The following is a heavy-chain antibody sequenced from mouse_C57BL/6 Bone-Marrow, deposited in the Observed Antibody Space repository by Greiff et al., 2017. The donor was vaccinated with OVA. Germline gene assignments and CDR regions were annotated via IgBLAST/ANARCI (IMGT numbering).Heavy chain of an antibody. CDR3: ARGTTVPSLYWYFDV. CDR2: IDPNSGGT. D-gene: IGHD1-1*01. CDR1: GYTFTSYW. V-gene: IGHV1-72*01. J-gene: IGHJ1*03. Sequence: VQLQQPGAELVKPGASVKLSCKASGYTFTSYWMHWVKQRPGRGLEWIGRIDPNSGGTKYNEKFKSKATLTVDKTSSTAYMQLSSLTSEDSAVYYCARGTTVPSLYWYFDVWGTGTTVTVSS.